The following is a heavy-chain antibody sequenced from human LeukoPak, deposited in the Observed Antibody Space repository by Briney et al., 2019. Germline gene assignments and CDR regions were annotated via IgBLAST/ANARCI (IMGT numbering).Heavy chain of an antibody. D-gene: IGHD5-24*01. CDR1: GFTFDDYA. J-gene: IGHJ3*02. Sequence: PGGSLRLSCAASGFTFDDYAMHWVRQAPGKGLEWVSGISWNSGSIGYADSVKGRFTISRDNAKNSLYLQMNSLRAEDTALYYCAKDKFYLMGAFDIWGQGTMVTVSS. V-gene: IGHV3-9*01. CDR3: AKDKFYLMGAFDI. CDR2: ISWNSGSI.